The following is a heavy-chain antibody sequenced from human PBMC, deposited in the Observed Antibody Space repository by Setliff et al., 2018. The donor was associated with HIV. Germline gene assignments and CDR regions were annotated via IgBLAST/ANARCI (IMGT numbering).Heavy chain of an antibody. J-gene: IGHJ6*03. CDR2: IYYSGST. V-gene: IGHV4-59*11. CDR1: GGSISSHY. D-gene: IGHD3-10*01. CDR3: ARDGPLEGSYRYYYYYMDV. Sequence: SETLSLTCTVSGGSISSHYWSWIRQPPGKGLEWIGYIYYSGSTNYNPSLKSRVTISVDTSKNQFSLKLSSVTAADTAVYYCARDGPLEGSYRYYYYYMDVWGNGTTVTVSS.